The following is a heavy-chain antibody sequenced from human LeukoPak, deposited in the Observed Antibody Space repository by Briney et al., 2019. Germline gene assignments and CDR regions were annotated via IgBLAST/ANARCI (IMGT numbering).Heavy chain of an antibody. Sequence: SETLSLTCAVYGGSFSGYYWSWIRQPPGKGLEWIGEINHSGSTNYNPSLKSRVTISVDTSKNQFSLKLSSVAAADTAVYYCARDSSSWSNEYFQHWGQGTLVTVSS. CDR3: ARDSSSWSNEYFQH. CDR2: INHSGST. J-gene: IGHJ1*01. V-gene: IGHV4-34*01. D-gene: IGHD6-13*01. CDR1: GGSFSGYY.